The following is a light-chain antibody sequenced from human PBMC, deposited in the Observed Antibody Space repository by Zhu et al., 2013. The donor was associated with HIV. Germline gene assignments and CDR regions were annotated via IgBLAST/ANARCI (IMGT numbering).Light chain of an antibody. CDR3: QQYNNWPRT. J-gene: IGKJ1*01. CDR2: GVS. Sequence: IVMTQSPATLSVSPGDRATLSCRASENVDSNLAWYQQKPGQGPRLVMYGVSNRATGIPPRFSGSGSETEFTLTISSLQSEDFAVYYCQQYNNWPRTFGQGTKVEIK. CDR1: ENVDSN. V-gene: IGKV3-15*01.